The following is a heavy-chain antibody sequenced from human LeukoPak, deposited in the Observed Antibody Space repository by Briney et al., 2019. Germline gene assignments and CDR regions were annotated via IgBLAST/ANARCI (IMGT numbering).Heavy chain of an antibody. D-gene: IGHD3-10*01. CDR2: IYYSGST. CDR3: ARELHGSGSFRDGGFDY. J-gene: IGHJ4*02. Sequence: PSETLSLTCTVSGGSISSSSYYWGWIRQPPGKGLEWIGSIYYSGSTNYNPSRKSRVTISVDTSKNQFSLKLSSVTAADTAVYFCARELHGSGSFRDGGFDYWGQGTLVTVSS. V-gene: IGHV4-39*07. CDR1: GGSISSSSYY.